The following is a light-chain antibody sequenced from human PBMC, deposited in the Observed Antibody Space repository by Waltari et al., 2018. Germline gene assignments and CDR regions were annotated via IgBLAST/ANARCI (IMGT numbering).Light chain of an antibody. CDR2: KAS. CDR1: QSIGSW. J-gene: IGKJ2*01. CDR3: QEYHISST. V-gene: IGKV1-5*03. Sequence: DIQMTQSPSTLSASVGDRVTITCRASQSIGSWLAWYQQKPGKAPELLNYKASTLESGVPSRFSGSASGTEFTLTISSLQADDFATYYCQEYHISSTFGQGTKLEIQ.